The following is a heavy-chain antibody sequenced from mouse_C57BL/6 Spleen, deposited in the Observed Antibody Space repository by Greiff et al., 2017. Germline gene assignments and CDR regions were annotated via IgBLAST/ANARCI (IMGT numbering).Heavy chain of an antibody. Sequence: VQLQQPGAELVKPGASVTLSCKASGYTFTSYWMHWVKQRPGRGLEWIGRIDPNSGGTKYNEKFKSKATLTVDKPSSTAYMQLSSLTSEDSAVYYCARVGIYYDFNFDYWGQGTTLTVSS. CDR2: IDPNSGGT. V-gene: IGHV1-72*01. J-gene: IGHJ2*01. CDR1: GYTFTSYW. D-gene: IGHD2-4*01. CDR3: ARVGIYYDFNFDY.